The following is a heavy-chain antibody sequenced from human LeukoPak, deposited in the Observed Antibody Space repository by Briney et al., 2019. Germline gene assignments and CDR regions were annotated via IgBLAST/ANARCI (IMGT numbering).Heavy chain of an antibody. V-gene: IGHV3-23*01. J-gene: IGHJ5*02. CDR2: IVGTSGNT. CDR3: AKDKIVGDGRWDFDH. D-gene: IGHD3-16*01. CDR1: GFTFSSYA. Sequence: GGSLRLSCEGSGFTFSSYAMTWVRQAPGKGLEWVSGIVGTSGNTYCADSVKGRFTISRDISKSTLFLQMNSLRVEDTAQYYCAKDKIVGDGRWDFDHWGRGTLVTVSS.